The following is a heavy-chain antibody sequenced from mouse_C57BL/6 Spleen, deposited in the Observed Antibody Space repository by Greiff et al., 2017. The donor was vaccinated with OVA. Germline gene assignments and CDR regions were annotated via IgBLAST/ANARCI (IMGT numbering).Heavy chain of an antibody. CDR1: GYTFTDYE. Sequence: QVQLQQSGAELVRPGASVTLSCKASGYTFTDYEMHWVKQTPVHGLEWIGAIDPETGGTAYNQKFKGKAILTADKSSSTAYMELRSLTSEDSAVYYCTRCYCNYFDYWGQGTTLTVSS. D-gene: IGHD1-1*01. V-gene: IGHV1-15*01. CDR3: TRCYCNYFDY. CDR2: IDPETGGT. J-gene: IGHJ2*01.